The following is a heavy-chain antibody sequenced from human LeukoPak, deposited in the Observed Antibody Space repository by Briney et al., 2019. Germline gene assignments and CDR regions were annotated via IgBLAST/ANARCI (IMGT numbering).Heavy chain of an antibody. D-gene: IGHD3-22*01. Sequence: ASVKVSCKASGYTFTSYDINWVRQATGQGLEWMGWMNPNSGNTGYAQKFQGRVTMTRNTSISTAYMELSSLRSEDTAVYYCARANFHSSGYYYWFDYWGQGTLVTVSS. V-gene: IGHV1-8*01. CDR2: MNPNSGNT. J-gene: IGHJ4*02. CDR3: ARANFHSSGYYYWFDY. CDR1: GYTFTSYD.